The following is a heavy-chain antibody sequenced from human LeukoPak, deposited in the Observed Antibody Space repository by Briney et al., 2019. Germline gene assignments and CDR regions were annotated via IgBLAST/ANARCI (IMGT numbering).Heavy chain of an antibody. D-gene: IGHD6-13*01. CDR1: GFTFSSNW. V-gene: IGHV3-74*01. Sequence: GGSLRLSCVASGFTFSSNWMHWVRQGPGKGLVWVSRINSDGSETRHADSVKGRFTISRDNAKNTLYLQMNSLRAEDTAVYYCAKLRGYSNSRYFDYWGQGTLVTVSS. CDR3: AKLRGYSNSRYFDY. J-gene: IGHJ4*02. CDR2: INSDGSET.